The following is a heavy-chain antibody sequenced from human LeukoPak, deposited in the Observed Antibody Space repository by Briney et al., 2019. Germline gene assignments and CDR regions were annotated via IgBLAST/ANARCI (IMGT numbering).Heavy chain of an antibody. Sequence: GGSLRLSCAASGFTFSSYWMHWVRQAPGKGLEWVANIKQDGSEKYYVDSVKGRFTISRDNAKNSLYLQMNSLRAEDTAVYYCARASPYYDILTGYRAFDYWGQGTLVTVSS. D-gene: IGHD3-9*01. CDR3: ARASPYYDILTGYRAFDY. V-gene: IGHV3-7*01. CDR2: IKQDGSEK. CDR1: GFTFSSYW. J-gene: IGHJ4*02.